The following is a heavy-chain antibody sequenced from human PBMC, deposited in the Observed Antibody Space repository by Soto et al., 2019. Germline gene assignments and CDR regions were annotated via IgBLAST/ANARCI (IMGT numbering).Heavy chain of an antibody. J-gene: IGHJ6*03. CDR2: IYYSGST. V-gene: IGHV4-39*01. D-gene: IGHD5-12*01. Sequence: QLQLQESGPGLVKPSETLSLTCTVSGGSISSSSYYWGWIRQPPGKGLEWIGSIYYSGSTYYNPSLKSRVTRSVDTSKNQFSLKLSSVTAADPAVYYCARGPSVYSGYDPVKTSAGGDYYYMDVWGKGTTVTVSS. CDR3: ARGPSVYSGYDPVKTSAGGDYYYMDV. CDR1: GGSISSSSYY.